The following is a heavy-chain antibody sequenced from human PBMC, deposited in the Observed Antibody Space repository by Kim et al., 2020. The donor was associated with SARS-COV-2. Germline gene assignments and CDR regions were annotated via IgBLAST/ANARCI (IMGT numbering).Heavy chain of an antibody. D-gene: IGHD2-2*01. J-gene: IGHJ4*02. V-gene: IGHV3-33*05. CDR3: ARPVVPAAMGGYFDY. Sequence: GGSLRLSCAASGFTFSSYGMHWVRQAPGKGLEWVAVISYDGSNKYYADSVKGRFTISRDNSKNTLYLQMNSLRAEDTAVYYCARPVVPAAMGGYFDYWGQGTLVTVSS. CDR2: ISYDGSNK. CDR1: GFTFSSYG.